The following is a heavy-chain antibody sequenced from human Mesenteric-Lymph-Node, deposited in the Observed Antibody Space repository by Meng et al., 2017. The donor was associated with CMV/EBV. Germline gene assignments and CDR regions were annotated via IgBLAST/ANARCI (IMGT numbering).Heavy chain of an antibody. CDR2: INFNGGAT. V-gene: IGHV3-20*04. D-gene: IGHD2-2*01. J-gene: IGHJ5*02. CDR1: GFSLDDYG. Sequence: GGSLRLSCAASGFSLDDYGMNWVRQVPGKGLEWVASINFNGGATGYADSVKGRFTISRDNSKDTLFLQMNRLGAEDTALYFCAKDMWEYQLPDGSWGQGTLVTVSS. CDR3: AKDMWEYQLPDGS.